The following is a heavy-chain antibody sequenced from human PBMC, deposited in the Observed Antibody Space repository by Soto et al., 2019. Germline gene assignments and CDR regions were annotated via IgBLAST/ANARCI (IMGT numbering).Heavy chain of an antibody. D-gene: IGHD5-18*01. J-gene: IGHJ4*01. CDR1: GFTFSDYY. CDR2: ITIRTGNI. Sequence: GGSLRLSCAASGFTFSDYYMSWIRQAPGKGLEWLAYITIRTGNIVYADSVRGRFTISADNAENSVFLQMNSLRDEDTAVYFCVRDRDLDRDMVHADLWGQGTLVTVS. CDR3: VRDRDLDRDMVHADL. V-gene: IGHV3-11*06.